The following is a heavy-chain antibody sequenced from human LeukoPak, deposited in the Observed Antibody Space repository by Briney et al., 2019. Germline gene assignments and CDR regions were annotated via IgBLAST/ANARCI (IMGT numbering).Heavy chain of an antibody. CDR3: AKGYRFLDYYYMDV. J-gene: IGHJ6*03. CDR2: ISGSGGST. Sequence: GGSLRLSCAASGFTFSSYAMSWVRQAPGKGLEWVSAISGSGGSTYYADSVKGRFTISRDNSKNTLYLQMNSLRAEDTAVYYCAKGYRFLDYYYMDVRGKGTTVTVSS. D-gene: IGHD3-3*01. CDR1: GFTFSSYA. V-gene: IGHV3-23*01.